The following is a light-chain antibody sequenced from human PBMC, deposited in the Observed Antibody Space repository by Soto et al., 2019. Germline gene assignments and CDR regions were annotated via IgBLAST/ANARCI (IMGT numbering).Light chain of an antibody. J-gene: IGLJ3*02. CDR3: LSADSSDTWV. CDR1: ALPRKY. Sequence: SYELTQPPSVSVSLGQMARFTCSGEALPRKYAYWYQQKPGQFPVLVIYRDSERPSGIPERFSGSSSGTIVTLTISGVQAGDEADYYCLSADSSDTWVFGGGTKLTVL. V-gene: IGLV3-16*01. CDR2: RDS.